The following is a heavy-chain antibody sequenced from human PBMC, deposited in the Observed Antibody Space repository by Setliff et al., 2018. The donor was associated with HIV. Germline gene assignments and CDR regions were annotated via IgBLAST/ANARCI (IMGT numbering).Heavy chain of an antibody. CDR2: FSYSGNI. D-gene: IGHD1-1*01. V-gene: IGHV4-31*03. Sequence: SETLSLTCTVSGGSISNGGYYWSWIRQHPGKGLEYIGYFSYSGNIYYNPSLKSRVTISVDTSKNQFSLKVSSVTGADTGVYYCASQPSGHFYYYMHAWGKGTTVTVSS. J-gene: IGHJ6*03. CDR1: GGSISNGGYY. CDR3: ASQPSGHFYYYMHA.